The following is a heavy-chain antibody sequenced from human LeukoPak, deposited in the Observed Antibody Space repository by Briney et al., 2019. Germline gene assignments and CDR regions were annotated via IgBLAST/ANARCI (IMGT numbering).Heavy chain of an antibody. J-gene: IGHJ4*02. Sequence: SETLSLTCTVSGGSISSYYWSWIRQPPGKGLEWIGYIYYSGSTNYNPSLKSRVTISVDTSKNQFSLKLSSVTAADTAVYYCASWRGGGATAPGFDYWGQGTLVTVSS. CDR3: ASWRGGGATAPGFDY. CDR2: IYYSGST. V-gene: IGHV4-59*01. D-gene: IGHD1-26*01. CDR1: GGSISSYY.